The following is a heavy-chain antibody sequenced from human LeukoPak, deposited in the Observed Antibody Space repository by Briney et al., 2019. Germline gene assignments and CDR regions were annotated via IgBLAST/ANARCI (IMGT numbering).Heavy chain of an antibody. CDR1: GFTFSSYE. CDR2: IWYDGSNK. V-gene: IGHV3-33*08. D-gene: IGHD2-15*01. J-gene: IGHJ4*02. Sequence: PGGSLRLSCAASGFTFSSYEMNWVRQAPGKGLEWVAVIWYDGSNKYYADSVKGRFTISRDNSKNTLYLQMNSLKAEDTAVYYCARDPLGYCSGGSCYPFDYWGQGTLVTVSS. CDR3: ARDPLGYCSGGSCYPFDY.